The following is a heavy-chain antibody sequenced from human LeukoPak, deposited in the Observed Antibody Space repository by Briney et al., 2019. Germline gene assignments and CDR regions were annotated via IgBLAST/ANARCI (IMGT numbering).Heavy chain of an antibody. CDR2: ISYDGSNK. CDR3: ARGGPFGGVIDLFDY. V-gene: IGHV3-30-3*01. Sequence: GGSLRLSCAASGFTFSYYAMHWVRQAPGKGLEWVAVISYDGSNKYYADSVKGRFTISRDNAKNTLYLQMHSLRDEDTAVYYCARGGPFGGVIDLFDYWGQGILITVAS. D-gene: IGHD3-16*02. J-gene: IGHJ4*02. CDR1: GFTFSYYA.